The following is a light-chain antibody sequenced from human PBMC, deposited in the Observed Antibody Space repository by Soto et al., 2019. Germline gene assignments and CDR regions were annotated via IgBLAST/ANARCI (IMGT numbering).Light chain of an antibody. V-gene: IGLV2-14*01. J-gene: IGLJ1*01. Sequence: QSVLTQPASVSGSPGQSIAISCTGTSSDVGGYSYVSWYQQQPGKAPKLVISDVSNRPSGVSDRFSGSKSGNTASLTISGLQTEVEADYYFASYATRSTYVFGTGTKLTLL. CDR3: ASYATRSTYV. CDR1: SSDVGGYSY. CDR2: DVS.